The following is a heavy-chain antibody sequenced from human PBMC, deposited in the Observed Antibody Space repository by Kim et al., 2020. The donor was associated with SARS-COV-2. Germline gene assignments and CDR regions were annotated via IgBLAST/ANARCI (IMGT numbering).Heavy chain of an antibody. J-gene: IGHJ5*01. CDR2: IIPIFGTS. D-gene: IGHD3-22*01. Sequence: SVKVSCKASGDTFKNYAISWVRQAPGQGLEWMGRIIPIFGTSNYAQRFQGRVTITADKSTSTAYMDLTSLRSEDTAVYYCAASYYYSSRGYSFDFWGQGTLVTVSS. CDR1: GDTFKNYA. V-gene: IGHV1-69*06. CDR3: AASYYYSSRGYSFDF.